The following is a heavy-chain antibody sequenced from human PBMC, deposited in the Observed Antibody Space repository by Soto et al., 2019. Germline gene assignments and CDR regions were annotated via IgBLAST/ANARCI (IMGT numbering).Heavy chain of an antibody. CDR2: IYYSGST. CDR3: ARHPLYYDSSGYSNWFDP. CDR1: GGSISSSSYY. D-gene: IGHD3-22*01. Sequence: SETLSLTCTVSGGSISSSSYYWGWIRQPPGKGLEWIGSIYYSGSTYYNPSLKSRVTISVDTSKNQFSLKLSSVTAADTAVYYCARHPLYYDSSGYSNWFDPWGQGTLVTLSS. V-gene: IGHV4-39*01. J-gene: IGHJ5*02.